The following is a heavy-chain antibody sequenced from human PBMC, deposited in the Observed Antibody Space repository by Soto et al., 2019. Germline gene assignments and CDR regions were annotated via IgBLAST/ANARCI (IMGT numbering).Heavy chain of an antibody. CDR3: ARDPVAGTFWFDP. D-gene: IGHD6-19*01. CDR2: INPNSGGT. V-gene: IGHV1-2*02. Sequence: GASVKVSCKASGYTFTGYYMDWVRQAPGQGLEWMGWINPNSGGTNYAQKFQGRVTMTRDTSISTAYMELSRLRSDDTAVYYCARDPVAGTFWFDPWGQGTLVTVSS. J-gene: IGHJ5*02. CDR1: GYTFTGYY.